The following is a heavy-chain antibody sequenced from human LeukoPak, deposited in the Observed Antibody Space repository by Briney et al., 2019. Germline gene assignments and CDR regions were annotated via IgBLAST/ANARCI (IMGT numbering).Heavy chain of an antibody. Sequence: SETLSLTCTVSGGSISSGSYYWGWIRQPPGKGLEWIGSIYYSGSTYYNPSLKSRVTISVDTSKNQFSLKLSSVTAADTAVYYCARDGMDYYDSSGYYDYWGQGTLVTVSS. J-gene: IGHJ4*02. D-gene: IGHD3-22*01. V-gene: IGHV4-39*07. CDR1: GGSISSGSYY. CDR3: ARDGMDYYDSSGYYDY. CDR2: IYYSGST.